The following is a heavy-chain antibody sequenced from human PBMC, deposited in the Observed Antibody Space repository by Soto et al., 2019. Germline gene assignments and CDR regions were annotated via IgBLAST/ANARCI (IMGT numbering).Heavy chain of an antibody. CDR3: ARDHYDALTGFHTPAFDF. CDR1: GFTFSDYY. CDR2: ISNSGRFT. Sequence: PGGSLRLSCAASGFTFSDYYMSWIRQVPGKGLEWVSYISNSGRFTTYADSVQGRFTISRDNAKNSLSLQMNNLRADDTAVYYCARDHYDALTGFHTPAFDFWGLGTLVTVSS. J-gene: IGHJ4*02. D-gene: IGHD3-9*01. V-gene: IGHV3-11*06.